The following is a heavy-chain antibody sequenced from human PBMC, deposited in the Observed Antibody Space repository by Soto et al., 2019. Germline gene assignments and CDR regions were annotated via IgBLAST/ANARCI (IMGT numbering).Heavy chain of an antibody. CDR3: ANVIATTGTGSLDY. CDR2: IWYDGSDK. Sequence: QVQLVESGGGVVQPGRSLRLSCAASGFTSSHYGMHWVHQGPGKGLEWLAMIWYDGSDKYYADSVKGRFTISRDDSRNTVYLQMNSLRAEETAIYYCANVIATTGTGSLDYWGQGTLVTVSS. J-gene: IGHJ4*02. D-gene: IGHD1-1*01. V-gene: IGHV3-33*06. CDR1: GFTSSHYG.